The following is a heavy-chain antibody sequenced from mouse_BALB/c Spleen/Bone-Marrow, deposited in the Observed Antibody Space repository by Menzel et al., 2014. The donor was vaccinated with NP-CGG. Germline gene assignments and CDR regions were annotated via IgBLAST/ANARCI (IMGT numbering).Heavy chain of an antibody. CDR1: GFTFSSYG. CDR3: AFITAIAY. Sequence: DVKLVEPGGDLVEPGGSPKLSCAASGFTFSSYGMSWVRQTPDKRLEWVATVGGGDSYTYYPDFVKGRFTISRDIAKNTLYLHMSSLKSEDTAMYYCAFITAIAYWGQGTLVTVSA. CDR2: VGGGDSYT. V-gene: IGHV5-6*02. D-gene: IGHD1-1*01. J-gene: IGHJ3*01.